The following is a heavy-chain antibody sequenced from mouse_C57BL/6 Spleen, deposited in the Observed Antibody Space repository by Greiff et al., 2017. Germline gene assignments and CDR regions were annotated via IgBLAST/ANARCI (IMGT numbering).Heavy chain of an antibody. CDR1: GYTFTSYW. CDR3: ARGSSGYVWFAY. J-gene: IGHJ3*01. CDR2: IDPSDSET. Sequence: QVQLQQPGAELVRPGSSVKLSCKASGYTFTSYWMHWVKQRPIQGLEWIGNIDPSDSETHYNQKFKDKATLTVDKSSSTAYMQLSSLTSEDSAVYYCARGSSGYVWFAYWGQGTLVTVSA. D-gene: IGHD3-2*02. V-gene: IGHV1-52*01.